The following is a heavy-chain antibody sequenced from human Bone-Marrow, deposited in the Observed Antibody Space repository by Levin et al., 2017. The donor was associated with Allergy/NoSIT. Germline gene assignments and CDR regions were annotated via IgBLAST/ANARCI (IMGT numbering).Heavy chain of an antibody. Sequence: AGGSLRLSCAASGFTFSSYGMHWVRQAPGKGLEWVAVIWYDGSNKYYADSVKGRFTISRDNSKNTLYLQMNSLRAEDTAVYYCARGEASLGYDFWSGYYGNWFDPWGQGTLVTVSS. D-gene: IGHD3-3*01. J-gene: IGHJ5*02. CDR3: ARGEASLGYDFWSGYYGNWFDP. CDR2: IWYDGSNK. CDR1: GFTFSSYG. V-gene: IGHV3-33*01.